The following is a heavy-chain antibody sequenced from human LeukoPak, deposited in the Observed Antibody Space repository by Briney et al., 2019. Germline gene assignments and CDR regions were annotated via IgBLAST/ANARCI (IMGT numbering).Heavy chain of an antibody. CDR1: GGSISSGDYY. Sequence: TSSGTLSLTCTVSGGSISSGDYYWGWIRQPPGKGLEWIGYIYYSGSTYYNPSLKSRVTISVDTSKNQFSLKLSSVTAADTAVYYCARVHGSGSYYIAGWGQGTLVTVSS. J-gene: IGHJ4*02. V-gene: IGHV4-30-4*01. D-gene: IGHD3-10*01. CDR2: IYYSGST. CDR3: ARVHGSGSYYIAG.